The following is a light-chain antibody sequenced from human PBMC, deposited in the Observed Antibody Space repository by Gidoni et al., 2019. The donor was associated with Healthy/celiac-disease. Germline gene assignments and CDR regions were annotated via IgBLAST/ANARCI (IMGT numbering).Light chain of an antibody. CDR3: QQYEA. V-gene: IGKV1-33*01. J-gene: IGKJ3*01. CDR2: DAS. CDR1: QDSSNY. Sequence: DIQMTQSPSSLSASVGDRVTITCQASQDSSNYLNWYQQKPGKAPKLLIYDASNLETGVPSRFSGSGSGTDFTFTISSLQPEDIATYYCQQYEAFGPGTKVDIK.